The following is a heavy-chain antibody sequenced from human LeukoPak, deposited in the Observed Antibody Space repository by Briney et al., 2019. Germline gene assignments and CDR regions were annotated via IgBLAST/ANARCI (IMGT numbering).Heavy chain of an antibody. CDR3: AKWIQLHGAFNWFDP. D-gene: IGHD5-18*01. J-gene: IGHJ5*02. Sequence: SETLSLTCTVSGGSISSYYWSWIRQPPGKGLEWIGYIYYSGSTNYNPSLKSRVTISVDTSKNQFSLKLSSVTAADTAVYYCAKWIQLHGAFNWFDPWGQGTLVTVSS. CDR1: GGSISSYY. V-gene: IGHV4-59*01. CDR2: IYYSGST.